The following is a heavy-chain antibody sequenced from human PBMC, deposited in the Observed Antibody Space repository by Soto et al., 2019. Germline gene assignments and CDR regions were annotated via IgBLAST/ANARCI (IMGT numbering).Heavy chain of an antibody. D-gene: IGHD2-15*01. V-gene: IGHV1-69*12. Sequence: QVQLVQSGAEVKKPGSSVKVSCKAFGGTFSSYAISWVRQAPGQGLEWMGGIIPIFGTANYAQKFQGRVTITADESTSTAYMELSSLRSEDTAVYYCASSPRLPTNWYFDLWGRGTLVTVSS. CDR3: ASSPRLPTNWYFDL. CDR2: IIPIFGTA. CDR1: GGTFSSYA. J-gene: IGHJ2*01.